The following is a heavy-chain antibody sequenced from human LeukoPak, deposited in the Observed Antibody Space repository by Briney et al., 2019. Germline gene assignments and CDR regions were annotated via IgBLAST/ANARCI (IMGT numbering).Heavy chain of an antibody. Sequence: GGSLRLSCATSDFTFSSHWMHWVRQAPGKGLVWVSRIISDGSSISYADSVKGRFTISRDNAKNTLYLQMNSLRAEDTAVYYRARGHVAGTDRHWDYWGQGALVTVSS. J-gene: IGHJ4*02. CDR3: ARGHVAGTDRHWDY. CDR1: DFTFSSHW. D-gene: IGHD6-19*01. V-gene: IGHV3-74*01. CDR2: IISDGSSI.